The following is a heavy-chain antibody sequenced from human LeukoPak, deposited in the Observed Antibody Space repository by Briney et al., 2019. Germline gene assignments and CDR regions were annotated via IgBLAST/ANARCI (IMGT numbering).Heavy chain of an antibody. J-gene: IGHJ6*02. CDR3: ARDRTYYYDSSGYYYPGFYGMDV. Sequence: PGGSLRLSCAASGFTFSSYWMSWVRQAPGKGLEWVSYVSSSSSTIYYADSVKGRFTISRDNAKNSLYLQMNSLRAEDTAVYYCARDRTYYYDSSGYYYPGFYGMDVWGQGTTVTVSS. CDR1: GFTFSSYW. V-gene: IGHV3-48*01. D-gene: IGHD3-22*01. CDR2: VSSSSSTI.